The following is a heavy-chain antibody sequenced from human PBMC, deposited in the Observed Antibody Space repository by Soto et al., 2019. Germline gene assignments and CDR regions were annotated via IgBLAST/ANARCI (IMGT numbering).Heavy chain of an antibody. CDR2: ISSSSSYI. D-gene: IGHD6-13*01. CDR3: AKGRGAAAANNWFDP. V-gene: IGHV3-21*01. CDR1: GFTFSSYS. Sequence: EVQLVESGGGLVKPGGSLRLSCAASGFTFSSYSMNWVRQAPGTGLEWVSSISSSSSYIYYADTVKGRFPISRDNAKNSLYLQMNSLRAEDTAVYYCAKGRGAAAANNWFDPWGQGTLVTVSS. J-gene: IGHJ5*02.